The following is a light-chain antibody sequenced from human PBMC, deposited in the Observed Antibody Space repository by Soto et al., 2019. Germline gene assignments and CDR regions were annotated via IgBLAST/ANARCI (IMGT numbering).Light chain of an antibody. J-gene: IGLJ3*02. V-gene: IGLV2-14*01. Sequence: QSVLTQSASVSGSPGQSITISCTGTSSDVGGHNYVSWYQQHPGKAPKLMIYEVTNRPSGVSNRFSGSKSGNTASLTISGLQAEDEADYYCSSHTSSSTWVFGGGTKLTVL. CDR2: EVT. CDR1: SSDVGGHNY. CDR3: SSHTSSSTWV.